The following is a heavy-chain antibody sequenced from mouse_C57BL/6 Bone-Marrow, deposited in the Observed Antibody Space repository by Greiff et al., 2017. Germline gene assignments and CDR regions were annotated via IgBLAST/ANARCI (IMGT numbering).Heavy chain of an antibody. CDR3: ASLGPAMDY. CDR1: GYTFTSYW. CDR2: IVPNSGGT. J-gene: IGHJ4*01. V-gene: IGHV1-72*01. D-gene: IGHD4-1*01. Sequence: QVQLKQPGAELVKPGASVTLSCKASGYTFTSYWMHWVKQRPGRGLEWIGRIVPNSGGTKYNEKFKSKATLTVDKPSSTAYMQLSSLTSEDSAVYYCASLGPAMDYWGQGTSVTVSS.